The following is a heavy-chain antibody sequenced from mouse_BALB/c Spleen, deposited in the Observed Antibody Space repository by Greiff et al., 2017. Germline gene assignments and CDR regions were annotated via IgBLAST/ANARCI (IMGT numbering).Heavy chain of an antibody. J-gene: IGHJ4*01. CDR3: ARKGYYGYSYYAMDY. D-gene: IGHD1-2*01. CDR2: ISTYYGDA. Sequence: QVQLKESGAELVRPGVSVKISCKGSGYTFTDYAMHWVKQSHAKSLEWIGVISTYYGDASYNQKFKGKATMTVDKSSSTAYMELARLTSEDSAIYYCARKGYYGYSYYAMDYWGQGTSVTVSS. V-gene: IGHV1S137*01. CDR1: GYTFTDYA.